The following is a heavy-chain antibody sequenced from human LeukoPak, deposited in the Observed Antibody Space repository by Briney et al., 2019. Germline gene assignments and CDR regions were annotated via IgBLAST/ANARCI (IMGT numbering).Heavy chain of an antibody. CDR1: GFTFSSYS. V-gene: IGHV3-21*01. Sequence: GGSLRLSCAASGFTFSSYSMNWVRQAPGKGLEWVSSISSSSSYIYYADSVKGRFTISRDNSKNTLYLEMNSLRAEDTAVYYCARWDDYIWGSLDYWGQGTLVTVSS. CDR3: ARWDDYIWGSLDY. D-gene: IGHD3-16*01. CDR2: ISSSSSYI. J-gene: IGHJ4*02.